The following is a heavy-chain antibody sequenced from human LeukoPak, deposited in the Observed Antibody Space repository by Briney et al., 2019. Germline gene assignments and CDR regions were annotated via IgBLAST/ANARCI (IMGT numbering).Heavy chain of an antibody. CDR2: ISGSDGST. CDR1: GFTFSSYA. Sequence: HGGSLRLSCAASGFTFSSYAMSWVRQAPGRGLGWVSAISGSDGSTYYADSVKGRFTISRDNSKNTLYLQMNSLRAEDTAVYYCARIRFSTKGDDYWGQGTLVTVSS. CDR3: ARIRFSTKGDDY. J-gene: IGHJ4*02. D-gene: IGHD3-3*01. V-gene: IGHV3-23*01.